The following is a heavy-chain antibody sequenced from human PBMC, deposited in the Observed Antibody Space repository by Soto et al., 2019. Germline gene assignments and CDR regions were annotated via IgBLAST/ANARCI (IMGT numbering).Heavy chain of an antibody. J-gene: IGHJ4*02. CDR1: GFTFTRYS. Sequence: LRLSCAASGFTFTRYSMNWVRQAPGKGLEWVSSISSTTNYIYYADSMKGRFTVSRDNAKNSVYLEMNSLSAEDTALYYCARESEDLTSNFDYWGQGTLVTVS. CDR3: ARESEDLTSNFDY. V-gene: IGHV3-21*01. CDR2: ISSTTNYI.